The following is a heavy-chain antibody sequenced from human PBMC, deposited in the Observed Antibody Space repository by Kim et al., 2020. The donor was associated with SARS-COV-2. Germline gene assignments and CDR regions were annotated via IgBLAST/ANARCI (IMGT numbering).Heavy chain of an antibody. CDR2: ISYDGSNK. CDR3: AKDPKRSASGRLAYGMDV. Sequence: GGSLRLSCEASGFTFSTYGMHWVRQAPGKGLEWVAVISYDGSNKYYADSVKGRFTISRDNSKNTLYLQMNSLRAEDTAVYYCAKDPKRSASGRLAYGMDVWGQGTTVTVSS. V-gene: IGHV3-30*18. CDR1: GFTFSTYG. J-gene: IGHJ6*02. D-gene: IGHD3-10*01.